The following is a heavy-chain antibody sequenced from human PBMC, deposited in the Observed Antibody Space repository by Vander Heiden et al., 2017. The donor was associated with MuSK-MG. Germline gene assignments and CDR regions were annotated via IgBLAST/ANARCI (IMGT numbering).Heavy chain of an antibody. Sequence: QVQLQASGPGLLEPSQTLSLTCTVSGASIVSGSSSWSWVRHHPGKGQEWIGSIYYSGSTYYNPSLKSRVTIALNTSKNQFSLKLTSVTAADTAVYYCARGAISSSTSCYRCWFDPWGQGTLVTVSS. CDR3: ARGAISSSTSCYRCWFDP. CDR2: IYYSGST. J-gene: IGHJ5*02. CDR1: GASIVSGSSS. D-gene: IGHD2-2*01. V-gene: IGHV4-31*03.